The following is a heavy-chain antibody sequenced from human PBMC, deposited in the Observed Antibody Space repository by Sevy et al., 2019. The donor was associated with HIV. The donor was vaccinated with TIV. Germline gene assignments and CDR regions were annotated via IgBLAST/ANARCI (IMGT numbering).Heavy chain of an antibody. CDR1: GFTFSSYD. V-gene: IGHV3-30*18. Sequence: GGSLRLSCAASGFTFSSYDMHWVRQAPGKGLEWVAIILHDGSYREYADSVKGRFTISRDNSKNTLYLQMNSLRAEDTAVYYCAKAVYASKVVVTNGFDYWGQGTLVTVSS. J-gene: IGHJ4*02. CDR2: ILHDGSYR. CDR3: AKAVYASKVVVTNGFDY. D-gene: IGHD3-22*01.